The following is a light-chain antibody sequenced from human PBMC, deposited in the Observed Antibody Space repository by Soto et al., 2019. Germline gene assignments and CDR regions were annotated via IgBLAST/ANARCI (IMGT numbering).Light chain of an antibody. V-gene: IGLV1-47*01. Sequence: QAVVTQPHSASGTPGQRVTISCSGSSSNIGSNYVYWYQQLPGTAPKLLISRNNQRPSGVPDRSSGSKSGTSASLAISGLRSEDEAHYYCAAWDDSLSGVVFGGGTKLTVL. J-gene: IGLJ2*01. CDR2: RNN. CDR3: AAWDDSLSGVV. CDR1: SSNIGSNY.